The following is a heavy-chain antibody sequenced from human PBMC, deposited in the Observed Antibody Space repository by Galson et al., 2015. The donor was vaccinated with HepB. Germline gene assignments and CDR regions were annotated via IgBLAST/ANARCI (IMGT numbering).Heavy chain of an antibody. CDR3: ARDPDPYSSGWMGFFDY. V-gene: IGHV1-3*01. J-gene: IGHJ4*02. D-gene: IGHD6-19*01. Sequence: SVKVSCKASGYTFTSYAMHWVRRAPGQRLEWMGWINAGNGNTKYSQKFQGRVTITRDTSASTAYMELSSLRSEDTAVYYCARDPDPYSSGWMGFFDYWGQGTLVTVSS. CDR1: GYTFTSYA. CDR2: INAGNGNT.